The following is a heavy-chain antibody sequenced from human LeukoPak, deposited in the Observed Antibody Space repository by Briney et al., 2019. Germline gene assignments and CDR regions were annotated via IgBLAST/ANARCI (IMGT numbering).Heavy chain of an antibody. Sequence: PGGSLRLSCAASGFTFSSYAMSWVRQAPGKGLEWVSAISGSGGSTYYADSVKGRFTISRDNSKNALYLQMNSLRAEDTAVYSCAKEPGNRYYDFWRSNWFDPWGQGTLVTVPS. CDR1: GFTFSSYA. CDR3: AKEPGNRYYDFWRSNWFDP. CDR2: ISGSGGST. J-gene: IGHJ5*02. V-gene: IGHV3-23*01. D-gene: IGHD3-3*01.